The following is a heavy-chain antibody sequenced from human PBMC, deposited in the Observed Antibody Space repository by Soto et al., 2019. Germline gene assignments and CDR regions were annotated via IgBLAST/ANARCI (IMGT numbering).Heavy chain of an antibody. CDR1: GGTLSSYT. D-gene: IGHD2-2*01. Sequence: QVQPVQSGAELKKPGSSEKVSCKPSGGTLSSYTISWVRQAPGQGLEWMGRIIPILGIENYEKKFQGRVTITADKYTSTAYMVLSSLRSADTAVDYCARTPSSVVPAAIRPYCMDVWGQGTTVTVSS. CDR3: ARTPSSVVPAAIRPYCMDV. V-gene: IGHV1-69*02. J-gene: IGHJ6*02. CDR2: IIPILGIE.